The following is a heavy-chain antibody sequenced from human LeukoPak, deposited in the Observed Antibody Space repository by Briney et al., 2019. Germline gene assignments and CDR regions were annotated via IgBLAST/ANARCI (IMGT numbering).Heavy chain of an antibody. D-gene: IGHD1-26*01. J-gene: IGHJ4*02. V-gene: IGHV3-74*01. CDR3: ARDYYGSFDY. CDR2: ISSDGSST. Sequence: GGSLRLSCAASGFTFSSYWMHWVRQTPGKGLVWVSRISSDGSSTTYADSVKGRFTISRDNAKNTLYLQMNSLGAEDTAVYYCARDYYGSFDYWGQGTLVTVSS. CDR1: GFTFSSYW.